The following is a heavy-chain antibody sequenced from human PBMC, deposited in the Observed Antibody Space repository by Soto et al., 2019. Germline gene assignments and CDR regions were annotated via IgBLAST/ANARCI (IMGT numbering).Heavy chain of an antibody. Sequence: SCAASGFTFSTYYMTWVRQAPGKGLEWVASIKNDGSEQYYVDSVKGRFTISRDNAKNSLYLQMNSLRAGDTALYYCSRENWFQDYWGQGTRVTVSS. CDR3: SRENWFQDY. CDR1: GFTFSTYY. D-gene: IGHD3-10*01. CDR2: IKNDGSEQ. V-gene: IGHV3-7*03. J-gene: IGHJ4*02.